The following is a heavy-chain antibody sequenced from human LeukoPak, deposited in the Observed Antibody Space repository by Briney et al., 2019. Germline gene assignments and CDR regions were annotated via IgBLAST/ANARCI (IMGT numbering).Heavy chain of an antibody. V-gene: IGHV4-59*01. Sequence: KPSETLSLTCTVSGGSISSYYWSWIRKPPAQGLEWIGYIYYSGSTNYNPSLKSRVTISVDTSKNQFPLKLSPVTAAATAVYYCSRTTMVRGALYGMDVWGQGTTVTVSS. J-gene: IGHJ6*02. D-gene: IGHD3-10*01. CDR3: SRTTMVRGALYGMDV. CDR1: GGSISSYY. CDR2: IYYSGST.